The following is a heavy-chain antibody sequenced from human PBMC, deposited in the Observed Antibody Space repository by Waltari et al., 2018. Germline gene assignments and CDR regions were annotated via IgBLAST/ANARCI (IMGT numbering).Heavy chain of an antibody. CDR2: SYHSGTT. V-gene: IGHV4-38-2*01. CDR3: AGYYDSSGYYYD. D-gene: IGHD3-22*01. Sequence: QVQLQESGPGLVKPSETLSLTCAVSGYSISSGYYWGWIRKPPGKGMEWIVSSYHSGTTYSNSSRKSRVTLSVDTSKNQFSLKLSSVTAADTAVYYCAGYYDSSGYYYDWGQGTLVTVSS. CDR1: GYSISSGYY. J-gene: IGHJ4*02.